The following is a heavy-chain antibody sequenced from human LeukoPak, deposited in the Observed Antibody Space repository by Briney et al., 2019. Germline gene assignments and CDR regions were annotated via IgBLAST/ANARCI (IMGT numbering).Heavy chain of an antibody. V-gene: IGHV4-30-2*01. D-gene: IGHD3-22*01. J-gene: IGHJ4*02. CDR1: GGSISSGGYS. CDR3: ARQGYFDSSAYYN. CDR2: IYHSGST. Sequence: SETLSLTCAVSGGSISSGGYSWSWIRQPPGKGLEWIGYIYHSGSTYYNPSLKSRVTISVDRSKNQFSLKLSSVTAADTAVYYCARQGYFDSSAYYNWGQGTLVTVSS.